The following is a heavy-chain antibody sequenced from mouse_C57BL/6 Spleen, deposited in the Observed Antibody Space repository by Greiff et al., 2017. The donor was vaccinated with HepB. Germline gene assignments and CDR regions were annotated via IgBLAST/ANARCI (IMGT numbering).Heavy chain of an antibody. CDR3: ARQRLHGGMDY. V-gene: IGHV1-26*01. CDR2: INPNNGGT. CDR1: GYTFTDYY. J-gene: IGHJ4*01. D-gene: IGHD2-2*01. Sequence: EVQLQQSGPELVKPGASVKISCKASGYTFTDYYMNWVKQSHGKSLEWIGDINPNNGGTSYNQKFKGKATLTVDKSSSTAYMELRSLTSEDSAVYYGARQRLHGGMDYWGQGTAVTVSS.